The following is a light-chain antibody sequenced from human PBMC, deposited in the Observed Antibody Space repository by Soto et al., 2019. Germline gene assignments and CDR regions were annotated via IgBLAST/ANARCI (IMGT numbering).Light chain of an antibody. CDR2: WAS. CDR3: QQYYTTPRT. CDR1: QTILYSSKHKTY. V-gene: IGKV4-1*01. Sequence: DIVMTQSPDSLAVSLGEGASIKCKSSQTILYSSKHKTYLAWYQQSPGHPPKLLIYWASTQESGVPNRFSGSGSGTDFTLTIRRQQDVDVAVCYCQQYYTTPRTFGQGTNGEI. J-gene: IGKJ1*01.